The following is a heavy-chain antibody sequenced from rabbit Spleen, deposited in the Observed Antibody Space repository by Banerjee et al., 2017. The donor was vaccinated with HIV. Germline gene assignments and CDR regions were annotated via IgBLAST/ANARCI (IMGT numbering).Heavy chain of an antibody. CDR1: GFSFSSGYY. V-gene: IGHV1S40*01. CDR2: IYVANSHT. J-gene: IGHJ4*01. D-gene: IGHD2-1*01. Sequence: QSLEESGGDLVKPGASLTLTCTASGFSFSSGYYMCWVRQAPGKGLEFIACIYVANSHTYYASWAKGRFTISKTSSTTVTLQMTSLTAADTATYFCARGWTDGGGYFDLWGPGTLVTVS. CDR3: ARGWTDGGGYFDL.